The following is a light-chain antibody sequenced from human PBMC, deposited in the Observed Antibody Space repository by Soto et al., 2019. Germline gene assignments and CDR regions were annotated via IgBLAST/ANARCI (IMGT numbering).Light chain of an antibody. V-gene: IGLV1-40*01. CDR3: QSYDSSLSVFYV. CDR2: GNS. CDR1: SSNIGAGYD. J-gene: IGLJ1*01. Sequence: QSVLTQPPSVSGAPGQRVTISCTGSSSNIGAGYDVHWYQQLPGTAPKLLIYGNSNRPSGVPDRFSGSKSGTSASLAITGRQAEDESDYYCQSYDSSLSVFYVFGTGTKVTVL.